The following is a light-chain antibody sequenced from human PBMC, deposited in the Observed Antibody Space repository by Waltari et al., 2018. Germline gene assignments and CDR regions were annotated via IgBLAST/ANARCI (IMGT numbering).Light chain of an antibody. CDR2: WAS. CDR1: QSVLYSSNNKNY. J-gene: IGKJ1*01. Sequence: DIVMTQSPDSLAVSLGERATINCKSSQSVLYSSNNKNYLAWYQQKPGQPPKLLIYWASTRESGVPDRFSGSGSGTDFTLTISSLQAEDVAVYHCHQHYSTLTWTFGQGTKVEIK. CDR3: HQHYSTLTWT. V-gene: IGKV4-1*01.